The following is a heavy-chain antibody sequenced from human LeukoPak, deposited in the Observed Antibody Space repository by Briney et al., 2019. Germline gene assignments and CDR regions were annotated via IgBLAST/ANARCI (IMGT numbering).Heavy chain of an antibody. V-gene: IGHV3-33*01. D-gene: IGHD1-26*01. CDR1: GLTFRNYG. Sequence: PGGSLRLSCAASGLTFRNYGTHWVRQAPGKGLEWVAVIWYDGSNQYYLDSVKGRFTVSRDNAKNTLYLQMNSLRAEDTAVYYCATDRNSGKYYDYWGQGTLVTVSS. CDR2: IWYDGSNQ. CDR3: ATDRNSGKYYDY. J-gene: IGHJ4*02.